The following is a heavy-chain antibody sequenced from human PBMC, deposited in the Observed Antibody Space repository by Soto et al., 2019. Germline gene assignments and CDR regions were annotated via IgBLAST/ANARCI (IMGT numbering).Heavy chain of an antibody. D-gene: IGHD2-2*01. CDR2: FFSSGST. Sequence: SETLSLTCTVSGDSISSFYWTWIRQPPGKGLKWVGYFFSSGSTNYNPFLKSRVTISVDTSENQFSLKLTSVTAADTAVYYCARVGYCSSTPCWPIGYFEYWGQGTLVTVSS. CDR1: GDSISSFY. V-gene: IGHV4-59*01. CDR3: ARVGYCSSTPCWPIGYFEY. J-gene: IGHJ4*02.